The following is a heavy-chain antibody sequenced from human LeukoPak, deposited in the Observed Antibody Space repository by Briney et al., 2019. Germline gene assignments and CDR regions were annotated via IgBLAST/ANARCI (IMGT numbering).Heavy chain of an antibody. V-gene: IGHV3-21*01. CDR1: ESSFSSFP. CDR3: AKIGVSGQWYFDL. Sequence: PGGSLRLSCTASESSFSSFPMSWDRQAPGRGLEWISSISSSGSLIYYADSLKGRFTVSRDNAKNSLYVQMNSLRAEDTAVYYCAKIGVSGQWYFDLWGRGTLVTVSS. J-gene: IGHJ2*01. CDR2: ISSSGSLI. D-gene: IGHD5/OR15-5a*01.